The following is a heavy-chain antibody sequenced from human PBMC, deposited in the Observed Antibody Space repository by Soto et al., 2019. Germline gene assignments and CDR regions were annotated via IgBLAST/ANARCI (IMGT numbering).Heavy chain of an antibody. V-gene: IGHV4-34*01. CDR2: INHSGST. CDR3: AGSIAAARWSEC. D-gene: IGHD6-13*01. CDR1: GGSFSGYY. J-gene: IGHJ4*02. Sequence: PSETLSLTCAVYGGSFSGYYWSWIRQPPGKGLEWFGEINHSGSTNYNPSLKSRVTISVDTSKNQFSLKLSSVTAADTAVYYCAGSIAAARWSECWGQGTLVTVSS.